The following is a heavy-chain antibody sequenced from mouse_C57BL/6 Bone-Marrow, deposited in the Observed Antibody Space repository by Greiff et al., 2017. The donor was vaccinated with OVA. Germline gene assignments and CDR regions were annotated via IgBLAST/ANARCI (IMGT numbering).Heavy chain of an antibody. D-gene: IGHD1-1*01. CDR3: ARSYYGSSPLFAY. CDR2: IDPSDSYT. CDR1: GYTFTSYW. V-gene: IGHV1-69*01. Sequence: VKLVESGAELVMPGASVKLSCKASGYTFTSYWMHWVKQRPGQGLEWIGEIDPSDSYTNYNQKFKGKSTLTVDKSSSTAYMQLSSLTSEDSAVYYCARSYYGSSPLFAYWGQGTLVTVSA. J-gene: IGHJ3*01.